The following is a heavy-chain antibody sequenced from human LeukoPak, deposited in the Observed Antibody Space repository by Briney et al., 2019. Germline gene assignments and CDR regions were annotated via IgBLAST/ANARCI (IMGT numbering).Heavy chain of an antibody. CDR2: IKQDGGEK. D-gene: IGHD2-21*02. CDR3: ARVTQGGYYYFDY. V-gene: IGHV3-7*03. J-gene: IGHJ4*02. Sequence: GGSLRLSCVDSGITFSKYWMSWVRQAPGKGLEWVANIKQDGGEKYYVDFVKGRFTISRDNAKNSLYLQMNSLRVEDTAVYYCARVTQGGYYYFDYWGQGTLVTVSS. CDR1: GITFSKYW.